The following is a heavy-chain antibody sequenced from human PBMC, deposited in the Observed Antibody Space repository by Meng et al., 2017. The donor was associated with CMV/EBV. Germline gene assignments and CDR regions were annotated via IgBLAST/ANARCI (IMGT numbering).Heavy chain of an antibody. J-gene: IGHJ6*02. CDR3: AREDYGYYGMDV. CDR1: GFTFSSYS. Sequence: GESLKISCAASGFTFSSYSMNWVRQAPGKGLEWVSSISSSSSYIYYADSVKGRFTISRDKAKNSLYLQMNSLRAEDTAVYYCAREDYGYYGMDVWGQGTTVTVSS. V-gene: IGHV3-21*01. CDR2: ISSSSSYI.